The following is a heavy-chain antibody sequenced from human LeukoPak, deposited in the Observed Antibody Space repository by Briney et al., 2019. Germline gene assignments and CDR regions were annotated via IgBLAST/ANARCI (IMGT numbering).Heavy chain of an antibody. CDR2: IWYDESNK. CDR3: AKARYGGGTMFDY. J-gene: IGHJ4*02. V-gene: IGHV3-33*06. Sequence: GGSLRLSCAASGFTFSSYGMHWVRQAPGKGLEWVAVIWYDESNKYYADSVKGRFTISRDNSKNTLYLQMNSLRAEDTAVYYCAKARYGGGTMFDYWGQGTLVTVSS. D-gene: IGHD4-23*01. CDR1: GFTFSSYG.